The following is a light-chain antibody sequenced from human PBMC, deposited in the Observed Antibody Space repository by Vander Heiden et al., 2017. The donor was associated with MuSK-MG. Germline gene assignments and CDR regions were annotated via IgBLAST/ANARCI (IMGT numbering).Light chain of an antibody. V-gene: IGLV1-40*01. CDR1: SSNIGAGYD. Sequence: QSVLTQPPSVSGAPGQRVTISCTGSSSNIGAGYDVHWYQQLPGTAPKLRSYGNSTRPSGVPDRFSGSKSGTSASLAITGLQAEDEADYYCQSYDSSLSDWVFGGGTKLTVL. CDR3: QSYDSSLSDWV. J-gene: IGLJ3*02. CDR2: GNS.